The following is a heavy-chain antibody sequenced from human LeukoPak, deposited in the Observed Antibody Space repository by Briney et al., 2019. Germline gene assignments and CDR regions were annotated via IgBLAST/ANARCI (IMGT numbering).Heavy chain of an antibody. Sequence: GGSLRLSCAASGFTFSNYEMNWVRQAPGKGLEWVSYISSSGDIIYYAASVKGRFTISRDNAKNSLYLPMNSLRAEDTAVYYCARGWFDFWGQGTLVTVSS. V-gene: IGHV3-48*03. CDR1: GFTFSNYE. CDR3: ARGWFDF. CDR2: ISSSGDII. J-gene: IGHJ4*02.